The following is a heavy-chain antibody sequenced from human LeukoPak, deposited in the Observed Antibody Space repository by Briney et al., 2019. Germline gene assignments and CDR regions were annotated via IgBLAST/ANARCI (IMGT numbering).Heavy chain of an antibody. V-gene: IGHV3-23*01. CDR1: GFTFSSYA. Sequence: GGSLRLSWAASGFTFSSYAISWVRQAPGKGLEWVSAISGSAGTTYYADCVKGRFTISRENSKNPLHLQMNSLRAEDTAVYYCEKDPPGYCSGGSCYYWGQGTLVTVSS. D-gene: IGHD2-15*01. CDR3: EKDPPGYCSGGSCYY. J-gene: IGHJ4*02. CDR2: ISGSAGTT.